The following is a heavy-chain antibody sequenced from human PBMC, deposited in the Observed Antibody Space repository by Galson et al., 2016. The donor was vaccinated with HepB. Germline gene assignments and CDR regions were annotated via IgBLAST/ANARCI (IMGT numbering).Heavy chain of an antibody. V-gene: IGHV1-18*01. CDR1: GYTFSNYG. CDR3: ARVPTMVRGVTPFDY. Sequence: SVKVSCKASGYTFSNYGINWVRQAPGQGLEWMGWISAHNGNRNYAQNFQGRITMTTDTSTSTVYMELRSLRSDDTAVYYCARVPTMVRGVTPFDYWGQGTLVTVSS. CDR2: ISAHNGNR. J-gene: IGHJ4*02. D-gene: IGHD3-10*01.